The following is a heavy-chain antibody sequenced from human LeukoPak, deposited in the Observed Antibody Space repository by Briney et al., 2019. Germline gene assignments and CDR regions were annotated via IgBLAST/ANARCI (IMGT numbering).Heavy chain of an antibody. CDR2: INTNSAGT. CDR3: ARSTGELQTFGY. CDR1: GYTFTGNY. Sequence: ASVNVSFKASGYTFTGNYMHWVRHAPGQGLEWLGSINTNSAGTTHPPPLQARVPMPRHTSIPTAYLALSRLRSAHPAVYYCARSTGELQTFGYWGQGTLVTVSS. J-gene: IGHJ4*02. D-gene: IGHD1-26*01. V-gene: IGHV1-2*02.